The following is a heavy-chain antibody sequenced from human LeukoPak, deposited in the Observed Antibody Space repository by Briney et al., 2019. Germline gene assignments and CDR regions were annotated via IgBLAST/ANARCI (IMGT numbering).Heavy chain of an antibody. CDR2: ISYDGSNK. J-gene: IGHJ6*02. CDR1: GFTFSSYA. D-gene: IGHD4-17*01. CDR3: AREKDYGDYSPDYYYGMDV. Sequence: AGGSLRLSCAASGFTFSSYAMHWVRQAPGKGLEWVAVISYDGSNKYYADSVKGRFTISRDSSKNTLYLQMNSLRAEDTAVYYCAREKDYGDYSPDYYYGMDVWGQGTTVTVSS. V-gene: IGHV3-30*04.